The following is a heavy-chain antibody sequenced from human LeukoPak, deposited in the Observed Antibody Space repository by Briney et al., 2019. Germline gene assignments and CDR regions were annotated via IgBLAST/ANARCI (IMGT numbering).Heavy chain of an antibody. CDR3: ARDGYSYGNKYYFDY. Sequence: ASVKVYCKASGYTFTSYAMHWVRQAPGQRLEWMGWINAGNGNTKYSQKFQGRVTITRDTSASTAYMELSSLRSEDTAVYYCARDGYSYGNKYYFDYWGQGTLVTVSS. J-gene: IGHJ4*02. CDR2: INAGNGNT. V-gene: IGHV1-3*01. CDR1: GYTFTSYA. D-gene: IGHD5-18*01.